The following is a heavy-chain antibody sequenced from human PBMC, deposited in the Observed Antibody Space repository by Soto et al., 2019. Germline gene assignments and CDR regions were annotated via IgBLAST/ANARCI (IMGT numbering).Heavy chain of an antibody. D-gene: IGHD2-15*01. J-gene: IGHJ6*02. V-gene: IGHV2-5*02. CDR1: GFSLTTSEVG. CDR3: AHKGGRGAGMDV. CDR2: MYWDGDK. Sequence: QITLKESGPTLVNPTQTLTLTCIFSGFSLTTSEVGVAWIRQSPGKALEWLALMYWDGDKRYSPFLKSRLTITKDTSNNQVVLTMTNMDPVDTGTDYCAHKGGRGAGMDVWGQGTTVTVSS.